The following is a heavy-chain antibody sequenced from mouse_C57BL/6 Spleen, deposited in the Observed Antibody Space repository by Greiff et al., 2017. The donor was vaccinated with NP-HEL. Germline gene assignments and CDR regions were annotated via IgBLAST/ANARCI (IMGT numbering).Heavy chain of an antibody. V-gene: IGHV1-15*01. Sequence: LKQSGAELVRPGASVTLSCKASGYTFTDYEMHWVKQTPVHGLEWIGAIDPETGGTAYNQKFKGKAILTADKSSSTAYMELRSLTSEDSAVYYCTRWDGYLFDYWGQGTTLTVSS. D-gene: IGHD2-3*01. CDR3: TRWDGYLFDY. J-gene: IGHJ2*01. CDR2: IDPETGGT. CDR1: GYTFTDYE.